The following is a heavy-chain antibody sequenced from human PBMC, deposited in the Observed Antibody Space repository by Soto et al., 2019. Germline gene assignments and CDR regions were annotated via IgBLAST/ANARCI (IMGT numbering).Heavy chain of an antibody. V-gene: IGHV4-34*01. CDR1: GGSFSGYY. Sequence: QVQLQQWGAGLLKPSETLSLTCAVYGGSFSGYYWSWIRQPPGKGLEWIGEINHSGSTNYNPSLKSRGTVSVDTSKNQFSLELSAVTAADTAVYYCARGCSSTSCYPVPKAFDIWGQGTMVTVSS. J-gene: IGHJ3*02. D-gene: IGHD2-2*01. CDR2: INHSGST. CDR3: ARGCSSTSCYPVPKAFDI.